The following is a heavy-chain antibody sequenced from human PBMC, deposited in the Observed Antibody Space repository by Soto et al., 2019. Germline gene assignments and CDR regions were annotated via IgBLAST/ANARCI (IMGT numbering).Heavy chain of an antibody. CDR2: IQSGGST. CDR1: GFTVSSHY. CDR3: SRDDVYCSGGSCYGVPMDV. V-gene: IGHV3-66*01. Sequence: EVQLVESGGDLVQPGGSLRLSCAASGFTVSSHYMNWVRQAPGKGLEWVSLIQSGGSTFYADSVKGRFTISRYNSKNILLLQMNSLRVEDTAMYYCSRDDVYCSGGSCYGVPMDVLGRGTTVTVSS. J-gene: IGHJ6*03. D-gene: IGHD2-15*01.